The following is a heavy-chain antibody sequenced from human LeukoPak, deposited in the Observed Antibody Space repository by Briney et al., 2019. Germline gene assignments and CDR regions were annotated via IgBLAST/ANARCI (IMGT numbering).Heavy chain of an antibody. J-gene: IGHJ6*03. V-gene: IGHV3-9*03. CDR2: ISWNSGSI. Sequence: GGSLRLSCAASGFTFDDYAMHWVRQAPGKGLEWVSGISWNSGSIGYADSVKGRFTISRDNAKNSLYLQMNSLRTEDMAVYYCAKSPNPNYYYYYMDVWATGPRSPSP. CDR3: AKSPNPNYYYYYMDV. CDR1: GFTFDDYA.